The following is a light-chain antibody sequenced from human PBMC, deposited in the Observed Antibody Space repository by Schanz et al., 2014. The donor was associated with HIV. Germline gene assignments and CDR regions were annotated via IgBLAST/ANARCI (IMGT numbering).Light chain of an antibody. CDR3: QQYGHSLLYT. V-gene: IGKV1-5*03. Sequence: DIQMIQIPSTLSASVGDRVTITCRASQSISSWLAWYQQKPGKAPKLLIYKASSLESGVPSRFSGSGSGTDFTLTISSLEPEDFAVYFCQQYGHSLLYTFGQGTKLEI. CDR2: KAS. J-gene: IGKJ2*01. CDR1: QSISSW.